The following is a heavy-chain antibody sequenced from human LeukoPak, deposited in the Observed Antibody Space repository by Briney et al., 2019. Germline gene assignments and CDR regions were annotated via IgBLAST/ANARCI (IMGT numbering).Heavy chain of an antibody. Sequence: SETLSLTCTVSGGSISSYYWSWIRQPAGKGLEWIGRIYSTGSTNYNPSLKSRVTMSVDTSKNQFSLRLRSVTAADTAVYYCARDSHDYGDSGAFRDYWGQGTRVTVSS. V-gene: IGHV4-4*07. D-gene: IGHD4-17*01. J-gene: IGHJ4*02. CDR3: ARDSHDYGDSGAFRDY. CDR2: IYSTGST. CDR1: GGSISSYY.